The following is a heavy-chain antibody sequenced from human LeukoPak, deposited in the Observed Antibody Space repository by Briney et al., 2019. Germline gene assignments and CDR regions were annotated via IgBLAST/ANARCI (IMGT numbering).Heavy chain of an antibody. CDR2: ISAYNGNT. V-gene: IGHV1-18*01. D-gene: IGHD4-17*01. Sequence: RASVKVSCKASGYTFTSYGISWVRQAPGQGLEWMGWISAYNGNTNYAQKLQGRVTMTTDTSTSTAYMELGSLRSDDTAVYYCASARIYGDLDYWGQGTLVTVSS. CDR3: ASARIYGDLDY. CDR1: GYTFTSYG. J-gene: IGHJ4*02.